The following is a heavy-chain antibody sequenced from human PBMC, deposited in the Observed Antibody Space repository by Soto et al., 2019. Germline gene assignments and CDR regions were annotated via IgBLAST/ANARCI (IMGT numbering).Heavy chain of an antibody. CDR1: GGSFSGYY. CDR3: ASFRYYYGSGSYFSYYYYYGMDV. CDR2: INHSGSA. Sequence: NPSETLSLTCAVYGGSFSGYYWSWIRQPPGKGLEWIGEINHSGSANYNPSLKSRVTISVDTSKNQFSLKLSSVTAADTAVYYCASFRYYYGSGSYFSYYYYYGMDVWGQGTTVTVSS. D-gene: IGHD3-10*01. V-gene: IGHV4-34*01. J-gene: IGHJ6*02.